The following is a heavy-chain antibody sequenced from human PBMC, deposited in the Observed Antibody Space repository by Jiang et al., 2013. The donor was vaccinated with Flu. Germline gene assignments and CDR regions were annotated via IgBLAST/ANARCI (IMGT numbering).Heavy chain of an antibody. CDR2: LILVTLIP. CDR1: YSFTSYW. V-gene: IGHV5-10-1*01. CDR3: ARRMIVGASEDAFDI. Sequence: YSFTSYWISWVRQMPGKAGVDGRLILVTLIPTTARPSQGHVTISADKSISTAYLQWSSLKASDTAMYYCARRMIVGASEDAFDIWGQGTMVTVSS. D-gene: IGHD1-26*01. J-gene: IGHJ3*02.